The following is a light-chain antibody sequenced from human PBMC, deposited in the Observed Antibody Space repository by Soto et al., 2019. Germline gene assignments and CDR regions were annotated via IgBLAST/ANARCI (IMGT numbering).Light chain of an antibody. CDR2: EVS. V-gene: IGLV2-14*01. CDR3: SSYTSSSTLV. Sequence: QSVLTQPASVSGSPGQSITIYCTGSSSDVGGYNYVSWYQQHPGKAPKLMIFEVSNRPSGISNRFSGSKSGNTASLTISGLQAEDEAEYYCSSYTSSSTLVFGTGTKLTVL. J-gene: IGLJ1*01. CDR1: SSDVGGYNY.